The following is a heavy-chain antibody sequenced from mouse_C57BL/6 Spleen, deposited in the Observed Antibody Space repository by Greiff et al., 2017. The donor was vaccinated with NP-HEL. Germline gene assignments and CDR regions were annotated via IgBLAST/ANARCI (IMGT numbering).Heavy chain of an antibody. D-gene: IGHD1-1*01. CDR1: GYAFTNYL. Sequence: VQLQQSGAELVRPGTSVKVSCKASGYAFTNYLIEWVKQRPGQGLEWIGVINPGSGGTNYNEKFKGKATLTAEKSSSTAYMQLSSLTSEDTAVYFCAIDEYGSKFAYWGQGTMVTVSA. J-gene: IGHJ3*01. CDR3: AIDEYGSKFAY. V-gene: IGHV1-54*01. CDR2: INPGSGGT.